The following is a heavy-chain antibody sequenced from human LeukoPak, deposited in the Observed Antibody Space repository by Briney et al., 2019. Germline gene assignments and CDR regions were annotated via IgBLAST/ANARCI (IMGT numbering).Heavy chain of an antibody. CDR2: IYYTGST. Sequence: SETLSLTCTVSGGAISGYYWSWIRQPPGKGLEWIGYIYYTGSTNYNPSLKSRVTISLDTSKNQFPLKLSSVTAADTAMYYCARDRYFDYWGQGTLVTVSS. J-gene: IGHJ4*02. V-gene: IGHV4-59*01. CDR3: ARDRYFDY. CDR1: GGAISGYY.